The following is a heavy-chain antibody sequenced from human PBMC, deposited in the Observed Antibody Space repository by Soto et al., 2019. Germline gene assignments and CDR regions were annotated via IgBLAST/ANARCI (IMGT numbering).Heavy chain of an antibody. Sequence: SVKVSCKASGGTFSSYAISWVRQAPGQGLEWMGGIIPIFGTANYAQKFQGRVTITADKSTSTAYMELSSLRSEDTAVYYCARDRLYDSSGYYYPNGYYYGMDVWGQGTTVTVS. CDR1: GGTFSSYA. D-gene: IGHD3-22*01. J-gene: IGHJ6*02. CDR3: ARDRLYDSSGYYYPNGYYYGMDV. V-gene: IGHV1-69*06. CDR2: IIPIFGTA.